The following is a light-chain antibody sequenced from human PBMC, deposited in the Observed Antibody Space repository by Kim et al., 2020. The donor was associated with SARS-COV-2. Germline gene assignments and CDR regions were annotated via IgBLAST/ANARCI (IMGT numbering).Light chain of an antibody. CDR3: GTWDSSLSAGL. J-gene: IGLJ2*01. CDR2: DNN. V-gene: IGLV1-51*01. CDR1: SSNIGNNY. Sequence: QSGLTQPPSVSAAPGQKVTISCSGSSSNIGNNYVSWYQQLPGTAPKLLIYDNNKRPSGIPDRFSGSKSGTSATLGITGLQTGDEADYYCGTWDSSLSAGLFGGGTQLTVL.